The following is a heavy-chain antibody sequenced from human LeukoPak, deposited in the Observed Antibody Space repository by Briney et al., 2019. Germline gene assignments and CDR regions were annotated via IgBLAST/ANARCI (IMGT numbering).Heavy chain of an antibody. Sequence: PSETLSLTCTVSGYSISTGYYWDWIRQPPGKGLEWIGTFYHGGSTYYNPSLKSRVTISVDTSKNQFSLKLSSVTAADTAVYYCARGKGYYGSGSYFDYWGQGTLVTVSS. J-gene: IGHJ4*02. V-gene: IGHV4-38-2*02. CDR1: GYSISTGYY. CDR3: ARGKGYYGSGSYFDY. CDR2: FYHGGST. D-gene: IGHD3-10*01.